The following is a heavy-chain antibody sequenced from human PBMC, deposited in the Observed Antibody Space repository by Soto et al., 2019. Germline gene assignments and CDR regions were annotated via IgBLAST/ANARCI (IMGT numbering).Heavy chain of an antibody. CDR3: ARLGYCSSATCKYYFYYYGMYV. D-gene: IGHD2-2*01. Sequence: PGRSLRLSCEASGFSFSSYSMNWVRQAPGKGLEWVSFISGRGTTTFYADSVKARFTVSRDNAKNSLYLEVNSLRDEDTAVYYYARLGYCSSATCKYYFYYYGMYVWGQGTTVTVSS. V-gene: IGHV3-48*02. J-gene: IGHJ6*02. CDR2: ISGRGTTT. CDR1: GFSFSSYS.